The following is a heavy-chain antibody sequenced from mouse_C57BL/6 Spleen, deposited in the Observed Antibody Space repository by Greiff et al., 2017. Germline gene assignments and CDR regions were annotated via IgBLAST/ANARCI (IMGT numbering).Heavy chain of an antibody. Sequence: QVQLQQSGAELVRPGASVTLSCKASGYTFTDYEMHWVKQTPVHGLEWIGAIDPETGGTAYNQKFKGKAILTADKSSSTAYMELRSLTSEDSAVYYCTRYYGSSSYYYAMDYWGQGTSVTVSS. CDR1: GYTFTDYE. CDR3: TRYYGSSSYYYAMDY. J-gene: IGHJ4*01. V-gene: IGHV1-15*01. D-gene: IGHD1-1*01. CDR2: IDPETGGT.